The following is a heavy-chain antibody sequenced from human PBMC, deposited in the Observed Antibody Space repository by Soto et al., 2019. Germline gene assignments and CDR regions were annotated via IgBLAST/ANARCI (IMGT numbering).Heavy chain of an antibody. CDR1: GGTFSSYA. CDR3: ASEPDYGDYAYYFDY. V-gene: IGHV1-69*13. D-gene: IGHD4-17*01. Sequence: ASVKVSCKASGGTFSSYAISWVRQAPGQGLEWMGGIIPIFGTANYAQKFQGRVTITADESTSTAYMELSSLRSEDTAVYYCASEPDYGDYAYYFDYWGQGTLVTVSS. J-gene: IGHJ4*02. CDR2: IIPIFGTA.